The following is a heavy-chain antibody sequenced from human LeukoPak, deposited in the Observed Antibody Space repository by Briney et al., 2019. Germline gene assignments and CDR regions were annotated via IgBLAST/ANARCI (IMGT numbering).Heavy chain of an antibody. D-gene: IGHD2-15*01. J-gene: IGHJ4*02. Sequence: PSETLSLTCAVSGYSISSGDYWGWIRQPPGKGLEWIGSIYHSGSTYYNPSLKSQVTISVDVSKNQFSLKLSSVTAADTAVYYCARGFCNDGTCSPRYWGQGTLVTVSS. V-gene: IGHV4-38-2*01. CDR2: IYHSGST. CDR3: ARGFCNDGTCSPRY. CDR1: GYSISSGDY.